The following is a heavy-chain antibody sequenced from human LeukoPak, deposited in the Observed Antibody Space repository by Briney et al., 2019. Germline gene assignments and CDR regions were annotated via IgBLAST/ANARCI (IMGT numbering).Heavy chain of an antibody. CDR1: GGTFSSYG. Sequence: GSSVKVSCKTSGGTFSSYGISWVRQAPGQGLEWMGRIIPIFATTNYAQRFQGRVTITADESTSTAYMELSSLRSEDTAVYYCARDVDTAMAPFDYWGQGTLVTVSS. CDR2: IIPIFATT. CDR3: ARDVDTAMAPFDY. J-gene: IGHJ4*02. V-gene: IGHV1-69*15. D-gene: IGHD5-18*01.